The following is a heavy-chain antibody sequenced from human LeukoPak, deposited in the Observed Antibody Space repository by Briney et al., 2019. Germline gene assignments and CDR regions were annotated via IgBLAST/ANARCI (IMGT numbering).Heavy chain of an antibody. Sequence: GASVKVSCKASGGTFSSYAINWVRQATGQGLEWMGWMNPNSGNTGYAQKFQGRVTMTRNTSISTAYMELSSLRSEDTAVYYCARESCSGGSCHSDYWGQGTLVTVSS. V-gene: IGHV1-8*02. CDR2: MNPNSGNT. J-gene: IGHJ4*02. D-gene: IGHD2-15*01. CDR3: ARESCSGGSCHSDY. CDR1: GGTFSSYA.